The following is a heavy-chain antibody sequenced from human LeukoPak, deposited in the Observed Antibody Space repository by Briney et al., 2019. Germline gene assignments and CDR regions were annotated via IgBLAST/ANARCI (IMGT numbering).Heavy chain of an antibody. CDR1: GYTFTSYG. CDR3: ARDILDSSGYYHYGNCFDY. Sequence: ASVKVSCKASGYTFTSYGISWVRQAPGQGLEWMGWISAYNGNTNYAQKLQGRVTMTTDTSTSTAYMELRSLRSDDTAVYYCARDILDSSGYYHYGNCFDYWGQGTLVTVSS. D-gene: IGHD3-22*01. V-gene: IGHV1-18*01. J-gene: IGHJ4*02. CDR2: ISAYNGNT.